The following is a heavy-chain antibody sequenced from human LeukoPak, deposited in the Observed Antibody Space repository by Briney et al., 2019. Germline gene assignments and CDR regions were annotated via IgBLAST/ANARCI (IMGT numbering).Heavy chain of an antibody. D-gene: IGHD3-22*01. CDR2: IYPGGSA. CDR3: ARDRSGNYSTEY. J-gene: IGHJ4*02. Sequence: PGGSLRLSCVASGFTFSSYAMTWVRQAPGKGLEWVSVIYPGGSAFYADSVKGRFALSTDSPKNTLYLQMNNLRAEDTAVYYCARDRSGNYSTEYWGQGTLVTVSS. V-gene: IGHV3-66*01. CDR1: GFTFSSYA.